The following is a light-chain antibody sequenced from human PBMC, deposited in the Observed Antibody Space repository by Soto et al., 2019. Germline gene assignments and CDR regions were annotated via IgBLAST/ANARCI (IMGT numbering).Light chain of an antibody. CDR1: QSVSSN. CDR3: QHYNNWTTWT. CDR2: GAS. J-gene: IGKJ1*01. V-gene: IGKV3-15*01. Sequence: EIVMTQSPATLSVSPGERATFSCRASQSVSSNLAWYQQKPGQAPRLLIYGASIRATGIPARFSGSGSGTEFTLTISTLQSEDFAIYYCQHYNNWTTWTFGQGTKVDI.